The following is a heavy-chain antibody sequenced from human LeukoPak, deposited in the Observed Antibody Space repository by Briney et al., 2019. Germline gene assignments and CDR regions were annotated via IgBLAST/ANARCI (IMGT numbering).Heavy chain of an antibody. Sequence: PSETLSLTCTLSGGSISSYYWSWIRQPPGKGLEWIGYIYYSGSTNYNPSLKSRVTISVDTSKNQFSLKLSSVTAADTAVYYCARAYDYVWGSYRSENWFDPWGQGTLVTVSS. J-gene: IGHJ5*02. CDR1: GGSISSYY. V-gene: IGHV4-59*01. D-gene: IGHD3-16*02. CDR2: IYYSGST. CDR3: ARAYDYVWGSYRSENWFDP.